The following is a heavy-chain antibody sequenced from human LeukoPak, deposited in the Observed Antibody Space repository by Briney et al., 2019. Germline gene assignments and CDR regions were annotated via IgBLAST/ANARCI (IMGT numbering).Heavy chain of an antibody. D-gene: IGHD3-10*01. Sequence: GRSLRLSCAASGFTFSSYAMHWVRQAPGKGLEWVAVISYEGSNKYYADSVKGRFTISRDNSKNTLYLQMNSLRAEDTAVYYCARDRLYYYGSGSNFDPWGQGTLVTVSS. J-gene: IGHJ5*02. V-gene: IGHV3-30*04. CDR1: GFTFSSYA. CDR2: ISYEGSNK. CDR3: ARDRLYYYGSGSNFDP.